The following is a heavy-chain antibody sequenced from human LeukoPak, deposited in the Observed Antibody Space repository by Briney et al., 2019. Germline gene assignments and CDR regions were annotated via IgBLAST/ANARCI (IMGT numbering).Heavy chain of an antibody. Sequence: GGSLRLSCAAFGFTFSSYGMHWVRQAPGKGLEWVAVISYDGSNKYYADSVKGRFTISRDNSKNALYLQMNSLRAEDTAVYYCAKDTVDTAMDTYYFDYWGQGTLVTVSS. CDR2: ISYDGSNK. J-gene: IGHJ4*02. D-gene: IGHD5-18*01. V-gene: IGHV3-30*18. CDR1: GFTFSSYG. CDR3: AKDTVDTAMDTYYFDY.